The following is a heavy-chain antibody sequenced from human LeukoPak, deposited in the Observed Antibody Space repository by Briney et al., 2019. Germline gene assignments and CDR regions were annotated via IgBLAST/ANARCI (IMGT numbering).Heavy chain of an antibody. J-gene: IGHJ5*02. CDR3: ARDGGGYGDYEPWSWVDP. D-gene: IGHD4-17*01. Sequence: PSETLSLTCTVSGGSISSYYCSWIRKPPGQGLEWVGIIYYSGGTTSTPSLQSRVTLSVYTSKNQFSLTLSSVTAAHTAVYYCARDGGGYGDYEPWSWVDPWGEGNLVTVSS. CDR1: GGSISSYY. CDR2: IYYSGGT. V-gene: IGHV4-59*01.